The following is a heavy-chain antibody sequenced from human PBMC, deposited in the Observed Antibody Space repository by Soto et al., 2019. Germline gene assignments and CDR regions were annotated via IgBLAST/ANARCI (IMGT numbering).Heavy chain of an antibody. CDR2: IYPGDSET. CDR3: ARTFGGHLYSFDF. CDR1: GYTFTSNW. D-gene: IGHD3-16*01. J-gene: IGHJ4*02. V-gene: IGHV5-51*01. Sequence: GESLKISCKGSGYTFTSNWIGWVRQMPGKGLEWMGTIYPGDSETRYSPSFQGQVTISADKSINTAYLQWSSLRASDTAIYYCARTFGGHLYSFDFWGQGTLVTVSS.